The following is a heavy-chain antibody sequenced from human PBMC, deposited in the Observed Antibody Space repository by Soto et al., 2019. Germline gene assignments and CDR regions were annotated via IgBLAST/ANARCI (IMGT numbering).Heavy chain of an antibody. V-gene: IGHV4-61*01. D-gene: IGHD3-10*01. CDR1: GDSVTSVSDY. Sequence: ASETLSLTCTVSGDSVTSVSDYWSWIRQPPGKGLEWIGYIYYSGSADYNPSLGSRVTISIDTSKNQFSLKLTSVTAADTAVYYCARGVGFGYYYYHMDLWGQGTTVTVSS. J-gene: IGHJ6*02. CDR2: IYYSGSA. CDR3: ARGVGFGYYYYHMDL.